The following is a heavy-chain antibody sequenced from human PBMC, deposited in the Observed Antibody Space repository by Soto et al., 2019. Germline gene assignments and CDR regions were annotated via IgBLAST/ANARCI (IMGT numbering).Heavy chain of an antibody. CDR3: ARLSGGPRY. D-gene: IGHD3-16*01. V-gene: IGHV3-30*03. J-gene: IGHJ4*02. CDR1: GFTFSSYG. CDR2: ISYDGSNK. Sequence: GGSLRLSCAASGFTFSSYGMHWVRQAPGKGLEWVAVISYDGSNKYYADSAKGRFTISRDNSKNTLSLQMNSLRVEDTAVYYCARLSGGPRYWGQGTLVTVSS.